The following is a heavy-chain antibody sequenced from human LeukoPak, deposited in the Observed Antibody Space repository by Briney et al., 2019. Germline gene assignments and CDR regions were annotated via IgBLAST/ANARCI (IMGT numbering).Heavy chain of an antibody. CDR1: GFTFRRHW. Sequence: GGSLRLSCAASGFTFRRHWMSWVRQAPGKGPEWVAHIKQDGTEYYVDSVKGRFIISRDNAKNSLYLQMDSLRAEDTAVYTCVRGPDYGDRLDYFDNWGQGTLVTVSS. D-gene: IGHD4-17*01. V-gene: IGHV3-7*01. CDR2: IKQDGTE. CDR3: VRGPDYGDRLDYFDN. J-gene: IGHJ4*02.